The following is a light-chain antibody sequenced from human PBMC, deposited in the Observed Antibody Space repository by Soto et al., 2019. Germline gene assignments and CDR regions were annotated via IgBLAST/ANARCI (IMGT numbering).Light chain of an antibody. CDR3: SSYAGGNNLV. Sequence: QSALTQPASVSGSPGQSITISCTGTSSDVGGYNYVSWYQQHPGKAPKLMIYEVSNRPSGVPDRFSGSKSGNTASLTVSGLQAEDEADYYCSSYAGGNNLVFGGGTKVTVL. CDR1: SSDVGGYNY. CDR2: EVS. J-gene: IGLJ2*01. V-gene: IGLV2-8*01.